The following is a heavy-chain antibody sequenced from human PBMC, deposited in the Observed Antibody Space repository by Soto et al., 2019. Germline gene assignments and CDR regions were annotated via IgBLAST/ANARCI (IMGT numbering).Heavy chain of an antibody. D-gene: IGHD3-22*01. Sequence: QVQLVQSGAEVKKPGASVKVSCKASGYTFTSYGISWVRQAPGQGLEWMGWISAYNGNTNYAQKLQGRVTMTTDTATSTAYMELRSLRADDTAVYYCARMSITMIRGSSDGMGVWGQGTTVTVSS. CDR1: GYTFTSYG. CDR3: ARMSITMIRGSSDGMGV. J-gene: IGHJ6*02. V-gene: IGHV1-18*01. CDR2: ISAYNGNT.